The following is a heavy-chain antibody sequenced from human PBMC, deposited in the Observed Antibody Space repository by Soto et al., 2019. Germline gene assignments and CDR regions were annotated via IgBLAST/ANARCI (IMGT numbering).Heavy chain of an antibody. Sequence: ASVKVSCKASGYTFTSYDINWVRQATGQGLEWMGWMNPNSGNTGYAQKFQGRVTMTRNTSISTAYMELSSLRSEDTAVYYCARCRTPSTLRFLEWLSRREGMDVWGQGTTVPVS. CDR1: GYTFTSYD. D-gene: IGHD3-3*01. CDR2: MNPNSGNT. V-gene: IGHV1-8*01. J-gene: IGHJ6*02. CDR3: ARCRTPSTLRFLEWLSRREGMDV.